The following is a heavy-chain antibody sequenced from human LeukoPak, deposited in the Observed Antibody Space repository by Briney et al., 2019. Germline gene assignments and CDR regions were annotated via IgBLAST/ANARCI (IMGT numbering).Heavy chain of an antibody. Sequence: GGSLRLSCAASGFTFSSYDMHWVRQATGKGLEWVSAIGTLGDTSYPDSVKGRFTISRENAKNSLCLEMNNLRAGDTAVYYCARGRNGNYYDSSGYYPYWGQGTLVTVSS. D-gene: IGHD3-22*01. CDR1: GFTFSSYD. V-gene: IGHV3-13*01. CDR2: IGTLGDT. CDR3: ARGRNGNYYDSSGYYPY. J-gene: IGHJ4*02.